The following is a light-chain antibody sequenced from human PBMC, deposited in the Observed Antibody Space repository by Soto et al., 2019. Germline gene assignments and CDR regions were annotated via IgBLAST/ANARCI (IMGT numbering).Light chain of an antibody. CDR3: QQYISDSRT. CDR2: QAS. V-gene: IGKV1-5*03. Sequence: DIQMTQSPSTLSASVGDRVTINCRASRSISTWLAWYQHRPGKAPKLLIYQASSLEDGVPSRFSGSVSGTEFTLNISSLQPDDFATYYCQQYISDSRTFGQGTKVESK. CDR1: RSISTW. J-gene: IGKJ2*02.